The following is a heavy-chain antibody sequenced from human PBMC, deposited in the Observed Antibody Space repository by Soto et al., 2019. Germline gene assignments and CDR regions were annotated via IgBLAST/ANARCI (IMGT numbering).Heavy chain of an antibody. D-gene: IGHD2-2*01. CDR1: GGSFSGYY. CDR2: INHSGST. CDR3: AGKRSIVVVPAAMLEYFRH. V-gene: IGHV4-34*01. Sequence: QVQLQQWGAGLLKPSETLSLTCAVYGGSFSGYYWSWIRQPPGKGLEWIGEINHSGSTNYNPSLKSRVTISVDTSKNQFSLKLSSVTAADTAVYYCAGKRSIVVVPAAMLEYFRHWGQGTLVTVSS. J-gene: IGHJ1*01.